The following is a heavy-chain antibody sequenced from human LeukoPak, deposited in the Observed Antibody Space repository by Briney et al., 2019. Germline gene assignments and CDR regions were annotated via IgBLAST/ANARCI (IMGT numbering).Heavy chain of an antibody. CDR2: IYSGGGT. D-gene: IGHD4-17*01. V-gene: IGHV3-66*01. Sequence: GGSLRLSCAASGFTVSTNYMSWVRQAPGKGLEWVSLIYSGGGTYYADSVKGRFTLSRDNSRNTLSLQMNSLRVDDTAVYYCARGFRSVTTWGYFDYWGQGALVTVSS. J-gene: IGHJ4*02. CDR1: GFTVSTNY. CDR3: ARGFRSVTTWGYFDY.